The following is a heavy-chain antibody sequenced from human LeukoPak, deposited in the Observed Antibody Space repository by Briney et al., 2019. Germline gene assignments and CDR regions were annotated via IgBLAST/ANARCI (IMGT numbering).Heavy chain of an antibody. D-gene: IGHD2-15*01. J-gene: IGHJ4*02. CDR1: GFTFSSYG. V-gene: IGHV3-33*01. CDR3: ASRHCSGGSCYFAGADPFDY. CDR2: IWYDGSNK. Sequence: ESGGGVVQPGRSLRLSCAASGFTFSSYGMHWVRQAPGKGLEWVAVIWYDGSNKYYADSVKGRFTISRDNSKNTLYLQMNSLRAEDTAVYYCASRHCSGGSCYFAGADPFDYWGQGTLVTVSS.